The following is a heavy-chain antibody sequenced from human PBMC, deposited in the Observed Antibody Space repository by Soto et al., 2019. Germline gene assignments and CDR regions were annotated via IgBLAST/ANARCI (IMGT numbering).Heavy chain of an antibody. Sequence: QVQLVQSGAAVKKPGSSVKVSCKASGGTFSRYSITWVRQAPGHGLEWIGRIIPIFGIASYAQKFQGRVTITADESTSTAYMELSSLRSDDTAVYYCAREDRDRETGLVPAAIDGMDVWGQGTTVTVPS. CDR2: IIPIFGIA. CDR1: GGTFSRYS. CDR3: AREDRDRETGLVPAAIDGMDV. D-gene: IGHD2-2*01. J-gene: IGHJ6*02. V-gene: IGHV1-69*08.